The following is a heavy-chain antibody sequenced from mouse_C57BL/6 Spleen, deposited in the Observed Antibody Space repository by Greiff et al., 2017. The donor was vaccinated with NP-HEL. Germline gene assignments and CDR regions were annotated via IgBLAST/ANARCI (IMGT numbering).Heavy chain of an antibody. CDR3: AGTYYGSSYGFAY. CDR1: GYSFTDYN. CDR2: INPNYGTT. V-gene: IGHV1-39*01. D-gene: IGHD1-1*01. J-gene: IGHJ3*01. Sequence: SGPELVKPGASVKISCKASGYSFTDYNMNWVKQSNGKSLEWIGVINPNYGTTSYNQKFKGKATLTVDQSSSTAYMQLNSLTSEDSAVYYCAGTYYGSSYGFAYWGQGTLVTVSA.